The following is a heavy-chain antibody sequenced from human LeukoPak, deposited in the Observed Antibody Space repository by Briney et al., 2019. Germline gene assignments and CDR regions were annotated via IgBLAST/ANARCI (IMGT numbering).Heavy chain of an antibody. J-gene: IGHJ5*02. CDR1: GDSISSYY. Sequence: SETLSLTCTVPGDSISSYYWSWIRQPAGKGVEWIGRVYVTGSTNLNPALQSRVTMSVDTSKNQFSLKLTSVTAADTAVYYCARDRQWLVDHWGQGTLVTVSS. CDR2: VYVTGST. V-gene: IGHV4-4*07. CDR3: ARDRQWLVDH. D-gene: IGHD6-19*01.